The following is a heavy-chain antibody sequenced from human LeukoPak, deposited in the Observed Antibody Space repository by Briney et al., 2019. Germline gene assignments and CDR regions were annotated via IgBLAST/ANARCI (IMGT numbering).Heavy chain of an antibody. CDR2: ISAYNGNT. D-gene: IGHD3-3*01. J-gene: IGHJ4*02. Sequence: ASVKVSCKASGYTFTSYGISWVRQAPGQGLEWMGWISAYNGNTNYAQKLQSRVTMTTDTSTSTAYMELRSLRSDDTAVCYCARGSYDFWSGYYNLPICDYWGQGTLVTVSS. CDR1: GYTFTSYG. V-gene: IGHV1-18*01. CDR3: ARGSYDFWSGYYNLPICDY.